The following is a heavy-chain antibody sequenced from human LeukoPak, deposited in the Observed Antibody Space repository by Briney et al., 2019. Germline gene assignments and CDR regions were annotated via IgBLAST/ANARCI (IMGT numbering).Heavy chain of an antibody. J-gene: IGHJ6*02. D-gene: IGHD3-10*01. CDR3: ARGLQRGDRMLLWFGEFWGDSYFGMDV. Sequence: ASVKVSCKASGYTFSNYDINWVRQATGQGLEWLGWLNPKNGNTGYARKFQGRVIMTRDISISTAYMEVTTLGSEDTVVYYCARGLQRGDRMLLWFGEFWGDSYFGMDVWGQGTTVTVSS. CDR2: LNPKNGNT. V-gene: IGHV1-8*01. CDR1: GYTFSNYD.